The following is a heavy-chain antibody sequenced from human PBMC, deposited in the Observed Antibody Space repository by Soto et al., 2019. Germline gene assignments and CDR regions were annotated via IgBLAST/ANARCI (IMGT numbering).Heavy chain of an antibody. V-gene: IGHV4-4*02. CDR1: GGSFTSNNW. Sequence: SETLSLTCAVSGGSFTSNNWWTWVRQPPGQGLEWIGEIYRTGSTNYNPSLKSRVTISLDKSENQFSLKVTSLTAADTAVYYCASRDPGTSVDYWGQGTWVTVSS. J-gene: IGHJ4*02. D-gene: IGHD1-7*01. CDR3: ASRDPGTSVDY. CDR2: IYRTGST.